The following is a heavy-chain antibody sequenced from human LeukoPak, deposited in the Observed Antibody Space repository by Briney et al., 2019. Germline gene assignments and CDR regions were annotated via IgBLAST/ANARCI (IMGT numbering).Heavy chain of an antibody. J-gene: IGHJ5*02. CDR2: IYHSGST. CDR1: GYSISSGYY. V-gene: IGHV4-38-2*01. D-gene: IGHD3-3*01. CDR3: ASEYYDFWSGEYNWFDP. Sequence: SETLSLTCAVSGYSISSGYYWGWIRPPPGKGLEWIGSIYHSGSTYYNPSLKSRVTISVDTSKNQFSLKLSSVTAADTAVYYCASEYYDFWSGEYNWFDPWGQGTLVTVSS.